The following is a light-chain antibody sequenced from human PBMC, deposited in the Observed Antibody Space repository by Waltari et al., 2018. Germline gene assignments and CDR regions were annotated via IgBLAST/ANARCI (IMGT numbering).Light chain of an antibody. J-gene: IGLJ2*01. Sequence: SYELTQPPSVSVSPGQTARIPCSGAALPKQYAYWYQQKPGQAPVLVIYEDTGGHSGTPERFYGSNSGTGVTLTISRVQSEDEADYYCQSSDSSGHLVIFGGGTKLTGL. CDR1: ALPKQY. CDR3: QSSDSSGHLVI. V-gene: IGLV3-25*03. CDR2: EDT.